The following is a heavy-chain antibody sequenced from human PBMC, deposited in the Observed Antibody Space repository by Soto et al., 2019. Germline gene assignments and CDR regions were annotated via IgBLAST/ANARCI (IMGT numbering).Heavy chain of an antibody. Sequence: ASVKVSCKASGYTFTSYGISWVRQAPGQGLEWMGWISAYNGNTNYAQKLQGRVTMTTDTSTSTAYMELRSLRSDDTAVYYCARDPVRYCTNGVCYMKYWDWFDPWGQGTLVTVSS. CDR1: GYTFTSYG. CDR2: ISAYNGNT. CDR3: ARDPVRYCTNGVCYMKYWDWFDP. V-gene: IGHV1-18*01. D-gene: IGHD2-8*01. J-gene: IGHJ5*02.